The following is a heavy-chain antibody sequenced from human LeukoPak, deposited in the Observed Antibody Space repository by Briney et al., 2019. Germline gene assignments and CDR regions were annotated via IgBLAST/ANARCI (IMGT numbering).Heavy chain of an antibody. J-gene: IGHJ5*02. Sequence: PSETLSLTCTISGASISSYYWGWIRQPPGKGLEWIGYIYYSGSTNYNPSLKSRVTMSLDTSKNQFSLTLRSVTAADTAVYHCAAVDTSRDWSDPWGQGTLVTVSS. D-gene: IGHD2-15*01. V-gene: IGHV4-59*01. CDR2: IYYSGST. CDR3: AAVDTSRDWSDP. CDR1: GASISSYY.